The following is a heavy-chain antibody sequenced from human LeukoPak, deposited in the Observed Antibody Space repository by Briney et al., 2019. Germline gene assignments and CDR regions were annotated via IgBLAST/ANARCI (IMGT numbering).Heavy chain of an antibody. CDR2: ISPHNGNT. Sequence: ASVKVSCKASGYTFSTYGITWVRQAHGQGLEWLGWISPHNGNTNYAQKFQGRVTLTTDTSANTAYLELRSLRSDDTALYYCARDHLDIVPTIYSFWGQGTLVTVPS. CDR1: GYTFSTYG. D-gene: IGHD5-12*01. CDR3: ARDHLDIVPTIYSF. J-gene: IGHJ4*02. V-gene: IGHV1-18*01.